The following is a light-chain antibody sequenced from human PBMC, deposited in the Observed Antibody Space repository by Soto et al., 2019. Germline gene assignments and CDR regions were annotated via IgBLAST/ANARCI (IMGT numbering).Light chain of an antibody. J-gene: IGKJ5*01. CDR2: WAS. CDR3: QQYYSTPIT. Sequence: DIVMTQSPDSLAVSLGERATINCKPSQSALYSPNNKNYLAWYQQKPGQPPKLLIYWASTRESGVPDRFSGSGSGTDFTLTISSLQAEDVAVYYCQQYYSTPITFGQGTRLEIK. CDR1: QSALYSPNNKNY. V-gene: IGKV4-1*01.